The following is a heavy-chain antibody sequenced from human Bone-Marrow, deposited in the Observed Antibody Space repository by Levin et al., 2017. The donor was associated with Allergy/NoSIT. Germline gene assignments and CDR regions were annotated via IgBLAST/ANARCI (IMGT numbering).Heavy chain of an antibody. CDR3: VRDIDWIPEN. V-gene: IGHV1-18*01. Sequence: ASVKVSCKASGFPFINYGFSWMRQAPGQGLEGMGWIRVDNNYTNSSQKFQDRLTMTTDTSTSTANMDLRSLRYDDTAVYYCVRDIDWIPENWGQGTRVTVSS. D-gene: IGHD3-9*01. CDR1: GFPFINYG. J-gene: IGHJ4*02. CDR2: IRVDNNYT.